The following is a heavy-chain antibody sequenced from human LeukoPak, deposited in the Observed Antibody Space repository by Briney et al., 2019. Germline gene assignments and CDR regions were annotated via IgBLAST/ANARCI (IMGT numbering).Heavy chain of an antibody. CDR3: ARGGSGSGYHYYYYYMDV. CDR1: GFTFSSYS. Sequence: GGSLRLSCAASGFTFSSYSMNWVRQAPGKGLLWVARINSDGIRTSHADSVQGRFTISRDNANNTLYLQMNSLRVEDTAVYYCARGGSGSGYHYYYYYMDVWGKGTTVTISS. CDR2: INSDGIRT. V-gene: IGHV3-74*01. J-gene: IGHJ6*03. D-gene: IGHD3-22*01.